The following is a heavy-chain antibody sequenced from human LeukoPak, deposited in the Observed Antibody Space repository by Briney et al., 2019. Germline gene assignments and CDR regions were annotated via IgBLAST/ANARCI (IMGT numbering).Heavy chain of an antibody. D-gene: IGHD5-18*01. CDR2: IIPIFGTA. Sequence: SVKVSCKASGGTFSSYAISWVRQAPGQGLEWMGGIIPIFGTANYAQKFQGRVTITTDESTSTAYVELSSLRSEDTAVYYCARGDSYGRYYYYYYMDVWGKGTTVTVSS. CDR3: ARGDSYGRYYYYYYMDV. CDR1: GGTFSSYA. V-gene: IGHV1-69*05. J-gene: IGHJ6*03.